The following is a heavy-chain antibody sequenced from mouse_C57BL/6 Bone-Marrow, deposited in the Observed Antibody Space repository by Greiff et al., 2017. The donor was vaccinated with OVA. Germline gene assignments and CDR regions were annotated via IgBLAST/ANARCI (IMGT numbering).Heavy chain of an antibody. Sequence: QVQLQQSGAELERPGASVKMSCKASGYTFTSYTMHWVKQRPVQGLEWIGYINPSSGYTKYNQKFKDKATLTAEKSSSTAYMQLSSLTSEDSSVYYCASEYEGIGAMDYWGQGTSVTVSS. J-gene: IGHJ4*01. CDR1: GYTFTSYT. V-gene: IGHV1-4*01. D-gene: IGHD2-14*01. CDR2: INPSSGYT. CDR3: ASEYEGIGAMDY.